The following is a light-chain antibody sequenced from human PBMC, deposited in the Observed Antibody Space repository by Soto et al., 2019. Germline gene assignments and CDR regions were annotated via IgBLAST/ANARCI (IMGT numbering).Light chain of an antibody. J-gene: IGKJ1*01. CDR3: QQYNSYPVT. Sequence: DIQMTQSPSTLSASVGDRVTITCRASQSISSWLAWYQQKPGKAPELLIYDASNLESGVPSRFSGSGSGTEFTLTISSLQSGDFATYYCQQYNSYPVTFGQGTKVDIK. CDR2: DAS. V-gene: IGKV1-5*01. CDR1: QSISSW.